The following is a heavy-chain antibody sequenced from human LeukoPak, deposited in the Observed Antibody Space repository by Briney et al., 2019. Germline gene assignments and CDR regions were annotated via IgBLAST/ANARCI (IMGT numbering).Heavy chain of an antibody. Sequence: ASVKVSCKASGYTFTGYYMHWVRQAPGQGLEWMGWINPNSGGTNYAQKFQGRVTMTRDTSISTAYMELSRLRSDDTAVYYCARTRITIFGVGYWYFDLWGRGTLVTVSS. CDR3: ARTRITIFGVGYWYFDL. J-gene: IGHJ2*01. CDR1: GYTFTGYY. D-gene: IGHD3-3*01. CDR2: INPNSGGT. V-gene: IGHV1-2*02.